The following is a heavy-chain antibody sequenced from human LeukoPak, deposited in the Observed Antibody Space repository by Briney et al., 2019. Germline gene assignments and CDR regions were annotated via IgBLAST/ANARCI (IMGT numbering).Heavy chain of an antibody. D-gene: IGHD6-13*01. CDR3: ARRAAAGSFDY. J-gene: IGHJ4*02. CDR1: GYTFTNYY. CDR2: INPSGGTT. Sequence: VASVKVSCKASGYTFTNYYMDWVRQAPGQGLEWMGIINPSGGTTTYAQKFQGRVTMTRDTSTSTVYMELSSLRSEDTAVYYCARRAAAGSFDYWGQGTLVTVSS. V-gene: IGHV1-46*01.